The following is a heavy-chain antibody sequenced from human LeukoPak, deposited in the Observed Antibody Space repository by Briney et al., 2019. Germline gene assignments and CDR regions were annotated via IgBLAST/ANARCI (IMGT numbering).Heavy chain of an antibody. Sequence: PSETLSLTCAVYGGSLSGYYWSWIRQPPGKGLEWIGEINHSGSTNYNPSLKGRVTISVDTSKNQFSLKLSSVTAADTAVYYYARGRVVVTAYSLDYWGQGTLVTVSS. D-gene: IGHD2-21*02. CDR1: GGSLSGYY. CDR3: ARGRVVVTAYSLDY. CDR2: INHSGST. J-gene: IGHJ4*02. V-gene: IGHV4-34*01.